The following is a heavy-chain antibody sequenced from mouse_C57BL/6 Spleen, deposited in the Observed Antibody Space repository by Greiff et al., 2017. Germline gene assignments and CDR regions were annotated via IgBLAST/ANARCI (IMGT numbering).Heavy chain of an antibody. D-gene: IGHD1-1*01. V-gene: IGHV2-6*01. CDR2: IWGVGST. Sequence: VKLQESGPGLVAPSQSLSITCTVSGFSLTSYGVDWVRQSPGKGLEWLGVIWGVGSTNYNSALKSRLSISQDNSKSQVFLKMNSLQTDATAMYYWATYYGSSPFAYWGQGTLVTVSA. CDR3: ATYYGSSPFAY. CDR1: GFSLTSYG. J-gene: IGHJ3*01.